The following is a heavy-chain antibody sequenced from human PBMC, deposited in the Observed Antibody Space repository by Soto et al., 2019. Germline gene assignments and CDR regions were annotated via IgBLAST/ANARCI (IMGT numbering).Heavy chain of an antibody. CDR3: ARDVGYNWNLIDY. CDR2: VNAGNGNT. J-gene: IGHJ4*02. D-gene: IGHD1-20*01. V-gene: IGHV1-3*01. Sequence: GASGKVSCKASGYTFTSYAIHWVRQAPGQRLEWMGWVNAGNGNTKYSQKLQGRVTITRDTSASTAYMELSSLRSEDTAVYYCARDVGYNWNLIDYWGQGTLVTVSS. CDR1: GYTFTSYA.